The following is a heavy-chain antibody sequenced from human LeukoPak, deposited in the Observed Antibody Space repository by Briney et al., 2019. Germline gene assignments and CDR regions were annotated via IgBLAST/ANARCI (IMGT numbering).Heavy chain of an antibody. D-gene: IGHD2-2*02. J-gene: IGHJ5*02. CDR2: IYPGDSDT. Sequence: GESLKISCKGSGYSFTSYWIGWVGPMPGKGLEWMGIIYPGDSDTRYSPSFQGQVTISADKSISTAYLQWSSLKASDTAMYYCARQFVVVPAAIDQNWFDPWGQGTLVTVSS. V-gene: IGHV5-51*01. CDR3: ARQFVVVPAAIDQNWFDP. CDR1: GYSFTSYW.